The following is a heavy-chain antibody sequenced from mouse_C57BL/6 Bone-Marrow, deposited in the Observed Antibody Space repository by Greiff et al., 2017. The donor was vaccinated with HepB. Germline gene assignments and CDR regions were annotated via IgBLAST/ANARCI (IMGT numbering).Heavy chain of an antibody. CDR1: GYTFTSYW. J-gene: IGHJ3*01. Sequence: QVQLQQPGAELVRPGSSVKLSCKASGYTFTSYWMDWVKQRPGQGLEWIGNIYPSDSETHYNQKFKDKATLTVDKSSSTAYMQLSSLTSEDSAVYYCARARYYGSSYWFAYWCQGTLVTVSA. CDR3: ARARYYGSSYWFAY. CDR2: IYPSDSET. V-gene: IGHV1-61*01. D-gene: IGHD1-1*01.